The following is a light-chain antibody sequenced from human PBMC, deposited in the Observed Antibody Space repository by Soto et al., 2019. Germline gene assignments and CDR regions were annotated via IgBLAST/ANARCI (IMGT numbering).Light chain of an antibody. CDR1: QSVRTW. CDR2: KAT. CDR3: QQYNSHSWT. J-gene: IGKJ1*01. Sequence: PLTQSPSTLSASVGDRVTITCRASQSVRTWLAWFQQTPGKAPKLLIYKATTIDGGVPSRFSGSGSATEFTLTISSLQADDSATYYCQQYNSHSWTFGQGTKVDIK. V-gene: IGKV1-5*03.